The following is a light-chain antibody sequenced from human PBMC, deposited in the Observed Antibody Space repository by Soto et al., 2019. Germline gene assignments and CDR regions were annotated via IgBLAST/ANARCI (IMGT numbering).Light chain of an antibody. V-gene: IGKV1-5*03. Sequence: DIQMTQSHSTLSGSVGYRVTITCRASHTISSWLAWYQQKPGKAPKLLIYKASTLKSGVPSRFSGSGSGTEFTLTISGLQPEDFATYYCQQYNSYAFSFGPGTKVDI. J-gene: IGKJ3*01. CDR3: QQYNSYAFS. CDR1: HTISSW. CDR2: KAS.